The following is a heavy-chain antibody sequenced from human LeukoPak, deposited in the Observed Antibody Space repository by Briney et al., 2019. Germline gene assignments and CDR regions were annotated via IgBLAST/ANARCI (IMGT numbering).Heavy chain of an antibody. V-gene: IGHV3-23*01. D-gene: IGHD3-22*01. CDR2: ISGSGGST. J-gene: IGHJ4*02. CDR1: GFTVSSNY. Sequence: GGSLRLSCAASGFTVSSNYMSWVRQAPGKGLEWVSAISGSGGSTYYADSVKGRFTISRDNSKNTLYLQMNSLRAEDTAVYYCAKVGDSSGYYFDYWGQGTLVTVSS. CDR3: AKVGDSSGYYFDY.